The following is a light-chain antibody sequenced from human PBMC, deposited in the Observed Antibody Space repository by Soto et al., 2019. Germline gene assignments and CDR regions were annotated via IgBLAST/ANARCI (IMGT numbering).Light chain of an antibody. CDR2: VNT. CDR3: QSYDDSLSAFV. V-gene: IGLV1-40*01. J-gene: IGLJ1*01. CDR1: SSNIGAIYG. Sequence: QSVLTQPPSVSGAPGQRVTISCTGSSSNIGAIYGVHWYQQLPGTAPKLLIYVNTNRPSGVPDRFSASKSGTSASLAITGLQAEDYADYYCQSYDDSLSAFVFGTGTKVTVL.